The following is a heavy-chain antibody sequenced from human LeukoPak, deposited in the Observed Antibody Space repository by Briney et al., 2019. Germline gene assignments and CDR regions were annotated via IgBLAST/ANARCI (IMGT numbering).Heavy chain of an antibody. D-gene: IGHD2-15*01. CDR1: GFTFSDYG. Sequence: GGSLRLSCAAAGFTFSDYGMSWVRQAPGKGLEWVSGISGSGISTYYADSVKGRFTISRDNAKNSLYLQMNSLRAEDMALYYCAKDRGPGCSGGSCYRDFDYWGQGTLVTVSS. J-gene: IGHJ4*02. V-gene: IGHV3-23*01. CDR2: ISGSGIST. CDR3: AKDRGPGCSGGSCYRDFDY.